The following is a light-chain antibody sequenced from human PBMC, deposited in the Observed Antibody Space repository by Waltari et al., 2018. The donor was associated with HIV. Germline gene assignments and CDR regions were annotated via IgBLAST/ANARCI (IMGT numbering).Light chain of an antibody. J-gene: IGLJ2*01. CDR1: ALPGQF. V-gene: IGLV3-25*03. Sequence: SYELAQPPSAPVFPGQTATLTCSGDALPGQFVYWYQQKPGQAPIVVIYKDSETPSGIPERFSAFISGTTATLNISAGQAEDEADCYCKCADITGTLGVFGGGTRLTV. CDR2: KDS. CDR3: KCADITGTLGV.